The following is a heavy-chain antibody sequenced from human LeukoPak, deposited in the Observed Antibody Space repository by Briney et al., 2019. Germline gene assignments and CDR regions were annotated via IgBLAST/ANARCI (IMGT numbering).Heavy chain of an antibody. D-gene: IGHD4-17*01. J-gene: IGHJ4*02. CDR3: ARAPAGVGDYHSDY. Sequence: GGSVWRSWAASGFKGNSVYMGGLRQATGKGLEWVSVIYSGGSTYYADSVKGRFTISRDNSKNTLYLQMNSLRAEDTAVYYCARAPAGVGDYHSDYWGQGTLVTVSS. CDR1: GFKGNSVY. V-gene: IGHV3-66*01. CDR2: IYSGGST.